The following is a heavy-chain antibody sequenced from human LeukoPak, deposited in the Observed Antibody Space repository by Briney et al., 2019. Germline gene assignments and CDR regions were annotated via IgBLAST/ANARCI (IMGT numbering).Heavy chain of an antibody. Sequence: GASVKVSCKTSGYTFNIYYVQWVRQAPGQGLEWMGRINPNSGGTNYAQKFQGRVTMTRDTSISTAYMELSRLRSDDTAVYYCARETVRGVINSLFYYWGQGTLVTVSS. D-gene: IGHD3-10*01. V-gene: IGHV1-2*06. J-gene: IGHJ4*02. CDR1: GYTFNIYY. CDR3: ARETVRGVINSLFYY. CDR2: INPNSGGT.